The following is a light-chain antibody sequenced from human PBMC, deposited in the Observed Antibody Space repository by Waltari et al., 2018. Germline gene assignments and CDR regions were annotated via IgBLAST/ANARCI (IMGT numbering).Light chain of an antibody. Sequence: DIVMTQTPLSLPITPGEPASISCRSSQSILHSNGNTYLHWYMQKLGQSPQLLIYGVSNRASVVPDSFIGNGSVTDFTLKIRKVASEDFGVYYFVQAIAFPYSFGQGTKVEIK. J-gene: IGKJ2*03. CDR1: QSILHSNGNTY. CDR3: VQAIAFPYS. V-gene: IGKV2-40*01. CDR2: GVS.